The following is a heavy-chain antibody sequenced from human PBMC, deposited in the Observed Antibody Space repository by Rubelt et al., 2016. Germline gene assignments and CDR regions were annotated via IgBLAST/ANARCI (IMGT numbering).Heavy chain of an antibody. CDR1: GYTFTSYG. J-gene: IGHJ6*02. CDR2: MIASHGNT. Sequence: QVQLVQSGAEVKKPGASVKVSCKASGYTFTSYGISWVRQAPGQGLEWMGWMIASHGNTNYAQKLQGRVTMTTDTSTSTAYMELRSLRSDDTAVYYCAREGVKGSRKDGMDVWGQGTTVTVSS. CDR3: AREGVKGSRKDGMDV. D-gene: IGHD2-8*01. V-gene: IGHV1-18*01.